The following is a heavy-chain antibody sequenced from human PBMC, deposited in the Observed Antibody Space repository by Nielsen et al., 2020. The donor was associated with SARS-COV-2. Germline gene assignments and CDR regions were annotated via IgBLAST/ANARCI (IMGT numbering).Heavy chain of an antibody. D-gene: IGHD3-3*01. J-gene: IGHJ4*02. CDR1: GFTFCSYA. Sequence: GESLKISCAASGFTFCSYAMSWVRQAPGKGLEWVSAISGSGGSTYYADSVKGRFTISRDNSKNTLYLQMNSLRAEDTAVYYCAKERFLEWLLTLRYFDYWGQGTLVTVSS. V-gene: IGHV3-23*01. CDR2: ISGSGGST. CDR3: AKERFLEWLLTLRYFDY.